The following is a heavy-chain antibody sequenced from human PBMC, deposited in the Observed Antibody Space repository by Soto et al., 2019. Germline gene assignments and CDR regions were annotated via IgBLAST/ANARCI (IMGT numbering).Heavy chain of an antibody. V-gene: IGHV3-23*01. CDR3: ARGAVMPDS. D-gene: IGHD3-16*01. CDR2: ISASGGSI. J-gene: IGHJ4*02. CDR1: GFTFDSFA. Sequence: EVQLLESGGGLEQPGGSLRLSCAASGFTFDSFAMTWVRQAPGKGLEWVSAISASGGSIFYADSVKGRFTISRDSSKNTLYLQMNSLRAEDTAVYYCARGAVMPDSWGQGTLVTVSS.